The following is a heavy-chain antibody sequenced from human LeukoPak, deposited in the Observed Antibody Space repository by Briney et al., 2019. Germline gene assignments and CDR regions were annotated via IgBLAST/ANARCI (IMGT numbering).Heavy chain of an antibody. J-gene: IGHJ4*02. CDR1: GYTFTGYY. CDR3: ARDYRGPYYYDSSGPDY. V-gene: IGHV1-2*02. D-gene: IGHD3-22*01. CDR2: INPNSGGT. Sequence: ASVKVSCKASGYTFTGYYMHWVRQAPGQGLEWMGWINPNSGGTNYAQKFQGRVTMTRDTSISTAYMELSRLRSDDTAVYYCARDYRGPYYYDSSGPDYWGQGTLVTVSS.